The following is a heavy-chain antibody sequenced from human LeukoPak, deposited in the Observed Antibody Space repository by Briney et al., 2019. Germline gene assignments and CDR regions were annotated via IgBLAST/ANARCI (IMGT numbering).Heavy chain of an antibody. CDR3: ARDRGQDEFDP. CDR2: IIPIFGTA. CDR1: GGTFSSYA. J-gene: IGHJ5*02. V-gene: IGHV1-69*05. Sequence: AASVTVSCKASGGTFSSYAISWVRQAPGQGLEWMGGIIPIFGTANYAQKFQGRVTITTDESTSTAYMELSSLRSEDTAVYCCARDRGQDEFDPWGQGTLVTVS.